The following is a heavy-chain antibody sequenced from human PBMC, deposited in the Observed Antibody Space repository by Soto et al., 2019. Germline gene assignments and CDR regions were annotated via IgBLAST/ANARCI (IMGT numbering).Heavy chain of an antibody. CDR3: ARDDNIVVVPTSLGAMDV. J-gene: IGHJ6*02. CDR2: IYHSVST. CDR1: GGSISSNKW. D-gene: IGHD2-2*01. Sequence: SETLSLTCAVYGGSISSNKWWSWVRQPPGKGLEWIGEIYHSVSTNYNPSLKSRVTISLDKSKNQFSLKLTSVTAADSAVYYCARDDNIVVVPTSLGAMDVWGQGPT. V-gene: IGHV4-4*02.